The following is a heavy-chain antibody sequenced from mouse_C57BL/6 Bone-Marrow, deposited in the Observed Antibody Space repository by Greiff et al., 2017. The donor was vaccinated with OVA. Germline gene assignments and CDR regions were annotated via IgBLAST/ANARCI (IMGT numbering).Heavy chain of an antibody. CDR2: IWRGGST. D-gene: IGHD2-3*01. J-gene: IGHJ3*01. V-gene: IGHV2-5*01. Sequence: VQLVESGPGLVQPSPSLSITCTVSGFSLTSYGVHWVRQSPGKGLEWLGVIWRGGSTDYNAAFMSRLGITKDNSKSQVFFKMNSLQADDTAIYDCAKEAYDGYYGEFAYWGQGTLVTVSA. CDR1: GFSLTSYG. CDR3: AKEAYDGYYGEFAY.